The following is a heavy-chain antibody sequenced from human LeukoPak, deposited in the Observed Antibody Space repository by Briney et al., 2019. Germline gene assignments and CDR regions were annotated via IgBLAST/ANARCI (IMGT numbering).Heavy chain of an antibody. CDR3: ARRRSYMDV. CDR1: DGSVSSHY. V-gene: IGHV4-4*09. Sequence: PSETLSLTCTVSDGSVSSHYWSWIRQPPGKGLEWIGFIYASGVTNYHPALRSRLTISMDTSKDQVSLKLTSVTAADTAVYYCARRRSYMDVWGKGTKVIVSS. CDR2: IYASGVT. J-gene: IGHJ6*03.